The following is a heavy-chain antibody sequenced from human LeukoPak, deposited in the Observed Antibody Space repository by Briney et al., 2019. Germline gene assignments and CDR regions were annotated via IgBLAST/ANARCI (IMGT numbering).Heavy chain of an antibody. V-gene: IGHV3-30*02. D-gene: IGHD6-19*01. CDR2: IHYDGNNK. CDR1: GFTFNSYG. Sequence: GGSLRLSCAASGFTFNSYGMHWVRQAPGKGLEWVAFIHYDGNNKYYADSVKGRFTISRDNSKSTLYLQMNSLGTEDTAVYFCAKDRAITVAGTGLEYWGQGALVTVSS. J-gene: IGHJ4*02. CDR3: AKDRAITVAGTGLEY.